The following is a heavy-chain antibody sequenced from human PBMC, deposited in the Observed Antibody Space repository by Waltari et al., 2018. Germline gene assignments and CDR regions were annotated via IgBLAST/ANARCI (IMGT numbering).Heavy chain of an antibody. CDR2: IQRSGRT. D-gene: IGHD2-15*01. CDR1: GESMSSGDW. V-gene: IGHV4-4*02. Sequence: QMQMQESGPGLVKPSETLSVTCTVSGESMSSGDWWGGVRQSPERGLAWIGQIQRSGRTHYNPSFESRGSISVDPSSNQFSLRMTSTTAADTAVYYCARDRGRGIYLDSWGRGTLVTVSA. CDR3: ARDRGRGIYLDS. J-gene: IGHJ4*02.